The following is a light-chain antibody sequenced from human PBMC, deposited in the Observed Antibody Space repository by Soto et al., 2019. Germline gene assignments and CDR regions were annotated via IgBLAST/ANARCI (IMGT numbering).Light chain of an antibody. V-gene: IGKV1-5*03. CDR2: KAS. J-gene: IGKJ1*01. CDR1: QSISSW. Sequence: DIQMTQSPSTLSGSVGDRVTITCRASQSISSWLAWYQQKPRKAPKLLIYKASSLESGVPSRFSGSGSGTEFTLTISSLQPDDFATYYCQQYNTYSPRNPFGQGTKVDI. CDR3: QQYNTYSPRNP.